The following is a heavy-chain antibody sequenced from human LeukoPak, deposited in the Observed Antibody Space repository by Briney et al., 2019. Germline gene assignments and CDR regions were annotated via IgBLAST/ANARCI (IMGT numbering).Heavy chain of an antibody. V-gene: IGHV4-4*02. CDR3: ARVRYGMDV. CDR2: IYHSGST. Sequence: PSETLSLTCAVSGGSISSSNWWSWVRQPPGRGLEWIGEIYHSGSTNYNPSLESRITLSVDKSKNQFSLKLSSVTSADTAVYYCARVRYGMDVWGQGTTVTVSS. J-gene: IGHJ6*02. CDR1: GGSISSSNW.